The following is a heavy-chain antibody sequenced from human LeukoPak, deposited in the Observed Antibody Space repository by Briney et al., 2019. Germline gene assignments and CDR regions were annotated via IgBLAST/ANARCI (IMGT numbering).Heavy chain of an antibody. CDR2: IYYSGST. D-gene: IGHD6-13*01. J-gene: IGHJ4*02. V-gene: IGHV4-59*08. CDR1: GGSISSYY. CDR3: ARGVVAVGIDY. Sequence: SETLSLTCTVSGGSISSYYWSWIRQPPGKGLEWIGYIYYSGSTNYNPSLKSRVTISVDTSKNQFSLKLSSVTAADTAVYYCARGVVAVGIDYWGQGTLVTVSS.